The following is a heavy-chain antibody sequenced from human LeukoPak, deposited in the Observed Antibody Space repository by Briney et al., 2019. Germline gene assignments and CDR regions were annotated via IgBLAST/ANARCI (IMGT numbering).Heavy chain of an antibody. Sequence: GESLQISCKGSGYSFTSYWIGWVRQMPGKGLEWMGIIYPGDSDTRYSPSFQGQVTISADKSISAAYLQWSSLKASDTAMYYCARQSITMLPYYFDYWGQGTLVTVSS. CDR3: ARQSITMLPYYFDY. CDR1: GYSFTSYW. CDR2: IYPGDSDT. D-gene: IGHD3-10*01. J-gene: IGHJ4*02. V-gene: IGHV5-51*01.